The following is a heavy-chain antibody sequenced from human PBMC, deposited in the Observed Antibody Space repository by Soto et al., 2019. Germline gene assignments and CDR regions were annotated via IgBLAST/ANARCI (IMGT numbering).Heavy chain of an antibody. Sequence: QVQLVQSGAEVKKPGASVKVSCKASGYTFTSYGISWVRQAPGQGLEWMGWISAYNGNTNYAQKLQGRVTMTTDTSTSTAYMGLRSLRSDDTAVYYCAREGNIVATIPYYYYYGMDVWGQGTTVTVSS. CDR2: ISAYNGNT. V-gene: IGHV1-18*01. CDR3: AREGNIVATIPYYYYYGMDV. J-gene: IGHJ6*02. D-gene: IGHD5-12*01. CDR1: GYTFTSYG.